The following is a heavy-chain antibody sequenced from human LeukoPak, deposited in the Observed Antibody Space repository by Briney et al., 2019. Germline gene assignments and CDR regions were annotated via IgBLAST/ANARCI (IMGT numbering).Heavy chain of an antibody. CDR2: IRYDGSNK. CDR1: GFTFSSYG. CDR3: ARETRITIFGVVITYFDY. J-gene: IGHJ4*02. D-gene: IGHD3-3*01. V-gene: IGHV3-30*02. Sequence: PGGSLRLSCAASGFTFSSYGMHWVRQAPGKGLEWVAFIRYDGSNKYYADSVKGRFTISRNNAKNSLYLQMNSLRAEDTAVYYCARETRITIFGVVITYFDYWGQGTLVTVSS.